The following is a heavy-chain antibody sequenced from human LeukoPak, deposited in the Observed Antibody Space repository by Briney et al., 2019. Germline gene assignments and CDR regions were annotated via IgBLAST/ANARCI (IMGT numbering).Heavy chain of an antibody. J-gene: IGHJ4*02. Sequence: GGTLRLSCTASGFTFSGYSMNWIRQAPGKGLEWVSSFGTRSTSVYHAGSVKGRFAISRDNAKNSLYLQMNSLRAEDTALYYCAREVSEGFDFWGQGTLVTVSS. CDR3: AREVSEGFDF. CDR1: GFTFSGYS. CDR2: FGTRSTSV. D-gene: IGHD3-22*01. V-gene: IGHV3-21*01.